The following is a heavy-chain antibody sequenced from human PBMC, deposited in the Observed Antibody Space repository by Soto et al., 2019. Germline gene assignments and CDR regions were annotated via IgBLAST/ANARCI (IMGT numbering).Heavy chain of an antibody. V-gene: IGHV4-34*01. CDR1: GGSFSGYY. CDR2: INHSGST. Sequence: PSETLSLTCAVYGGSFSGYYWSWIRQPPGKGLEWIGEINHSGSTNYNPSLKSRVTISVDTSKNQFSLKLSSVTAADTAVYYCATSLSSISTSANVRSVNCAFDYWGPGTLVTVSS. CDR3: ATSLSSISTSANVRSVNCAFDY. J-gene: IGHJ4*02. D-gene: IGHD2-2*01.